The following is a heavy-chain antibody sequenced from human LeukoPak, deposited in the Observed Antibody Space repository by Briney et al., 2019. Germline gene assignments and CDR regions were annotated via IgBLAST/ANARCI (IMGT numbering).Heavy chain of an antibody. J-gene: IGHJ4*02. CDR2: INPSGGST. Sequence: ASVKVSCKASGYTFITYYVHWVRQAPGQGLEWMGVINPSGGSTKYAQKFQGRVTMTGDTSTSTVYMELSSLRSEDTAVYYCARSRLLLDYWGQGTLVTVSS. CDR3: ARSRLLLDY. D-gene: IGHD2-21*02. CDR1: GYTFITYY. V-gene: IGHV1-46*01.